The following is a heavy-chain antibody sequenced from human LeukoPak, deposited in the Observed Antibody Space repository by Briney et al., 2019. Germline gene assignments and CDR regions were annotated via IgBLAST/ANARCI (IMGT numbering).Heavy chain of an antibody. D-gene: IGHD2-2*01. J-gene: IGHJ4*02. CDR3: AREYCSGTSCYGYFDY. V-gene: IGHV3-74*01. CDR1: GFTFSSYW. Sequence: PGGSLRLSCAASGFTFSSYWMHWVRQAPGEGLVWVSRIKYDETITNYADSVKGRFTISRDNGKNTLYLQMNSLRAEDTAVYYCAREYCSGTSCYGYFDYWGQGTLVTVSS. CDR2: IKYDETIT.